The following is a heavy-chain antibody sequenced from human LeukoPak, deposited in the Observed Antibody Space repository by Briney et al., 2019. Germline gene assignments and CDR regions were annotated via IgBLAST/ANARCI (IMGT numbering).Heavy chain of an antibody. CDR2: IYHSGST. Sequence: PSETLSLTCAVYGGSFSGYYWSWIRQPPGKGLEWIGSIYHSGSTYYNPSLKSRVTISVDTSKNQFSLKLSFVTAADTAVYYCARVLWFGELLPTWFDPWGQGTLVTVSS. V-gene: IGHV4-34*01. CDR1: GGSFSGYY. J-gene: IGHJ5*02. CDR3: ARVLWFGELLPTWFDP. D-gene: IGHD3-10*01.